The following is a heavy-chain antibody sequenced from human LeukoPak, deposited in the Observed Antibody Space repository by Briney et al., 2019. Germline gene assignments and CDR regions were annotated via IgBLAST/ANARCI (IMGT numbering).Heavy chain of an antibody. J-gene: IGHJ4*02. CDR2: ISYDGSNK. V-gene: IGHV3-30-3*01. CDR1: GFTFSSYA. CDR3: AKDRSRQQLVSHY. Sequence: GGSLRLSCEASGFTFSSYAMHWVRQAPGKGLEWVAVISYDGSNKYYADSVKGRFTISRDNSKNTLYLQMNSLRAEDTAVYYCAKDRSRQQLVSHYWGQGTLVTVSS. D-gene: IGHD6-13*01.